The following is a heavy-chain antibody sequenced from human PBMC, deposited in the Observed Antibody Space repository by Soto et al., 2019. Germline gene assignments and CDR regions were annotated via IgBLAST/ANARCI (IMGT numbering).Heavy chain of an antibody. Sequence: QVQLVESGGGVVQPGRSLRLSCAASGFTFSSYGMHWVRQAPGKGLEWVAVIWYDGSYKYYADSVKGRFTISRDNSKNTLYLQMNSLRAGDAAVYYCARGMGGGVVATRRNSGFDPWGQGTLVTVSS. CDR3: ARGMGGGVVATRRNSGFDP. CDR1: GFTFSSYG. CDR2: IWYDGSYK. J-gene: IGHJ5*02. D-gene: IGHD5-12*01. V-gene: IGHV3-33*01.